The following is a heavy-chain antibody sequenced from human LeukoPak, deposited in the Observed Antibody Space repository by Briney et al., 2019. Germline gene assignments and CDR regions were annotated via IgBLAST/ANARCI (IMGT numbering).Heavy chain of an antibody. D-gene: IGHD1-14*01. CDR3: ARVGVVHSSPRTIDY. V-gene: IGHV4-59*12. J-gene: IGHJ4*02. Sequence: SETLSLTCTVSGGSISSFHWSWIRQPPGKGLECIGYIYYSGSTHYNPSLKSRVTISADTSKNQFSLKLSSVTAADTAVYYCARVGVVHSSPRTIDYWGQGTLVTVSS. CDR2: IYYSGST. CDR1: GGSISSFH.